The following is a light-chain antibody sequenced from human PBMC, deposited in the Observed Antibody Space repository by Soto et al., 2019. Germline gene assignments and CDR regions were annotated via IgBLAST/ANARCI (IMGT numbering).Light chain of an antibody. Sequence: EIVMMQSPATLSVSPRARATLSCRASQALGTNLAWYQHKPGQSPRLLIYGAYTRATGVAVRFSGSGSETEFTLAISSLQSDDLAVYYCQQFTNWPYTFGQGTKLEIE. V-gene: IGKV3-15*01. CDR2: GAY. CDR3: QQFTNWPYT. CDR1: QALGTN. J-gene: IGKJ2*01.